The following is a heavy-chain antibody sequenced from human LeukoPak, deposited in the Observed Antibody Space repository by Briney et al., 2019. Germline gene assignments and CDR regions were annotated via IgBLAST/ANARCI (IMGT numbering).Heavy chain of an antibody. CDR3: LTGGPRRRDGYTGVYDAVDF. CDR2: IGTIISTT. J-gene: IGHJ3*01. CDR1: GFTFGGYE. D-gene: IGHD5-24*01. Sequence: GGSLRLSCAASGFTFGGYEMNWVRQAPGKGLEWVAYIGTIISTTYYADSVKGRFTISRDDAKNSLFLQMNSLRAEDTAVYYCLTGGPRRRDGYTGVYDAVDFWGHGTMVTVSS. V-gene: IGHV3-48*03.